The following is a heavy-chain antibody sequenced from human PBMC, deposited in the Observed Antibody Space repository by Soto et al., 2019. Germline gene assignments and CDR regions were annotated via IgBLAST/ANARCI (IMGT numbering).Heavy chain of an antibody. CDR3: ARASRIAAAGRFGMDV. J-gene: IGHJ6*02. Sequence: QVQLQESGPGLVKPSETLSLTCTVSGGSISSYYWSWIRQPAGKGLEWIGRIYTSGSTNYNPSLKSRVTMSVDTSKNQFSLKLSSVTAADSAVYYCARASRIAAAGRFGMDVWGQGTTVTVSS. CDR1: GGSISSYY. D-gene: IGHD6-13*01. V-gene: IGHV4-4*07. CDR2: IYTSGST.